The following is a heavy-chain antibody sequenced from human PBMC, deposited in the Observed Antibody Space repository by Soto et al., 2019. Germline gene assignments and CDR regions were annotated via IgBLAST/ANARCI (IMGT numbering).Heavy chain of an antibody. CDR2: IYYSGST. D-gene: IGHD3-3*01. J-gene: IGHJ4*02. V-gene: IGHV4-31*03. Sequence: SETLSLTCTVSGGSISSGGYYWSWIRQHPGKGLEWIGYIYYSGSTYYNPSLKSRVTISVDTSKNQFSLKLSSVTAADTAVYYCARGARITIFGVVIVTPYFDYWGQGTLVTVSS. CDR1: GGSISSGGYY. CDR3: ARGARITIFGVVIVTPYFDY.